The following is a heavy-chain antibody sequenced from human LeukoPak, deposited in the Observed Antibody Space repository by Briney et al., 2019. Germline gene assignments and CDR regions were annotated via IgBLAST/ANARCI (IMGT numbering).Heavy chain of an antibody. Sequence: PGGSLRLSHAASGFTFSSYAMSWVRQAPGKGLEWVSAITDSSGSTYYADSVKGRFTISRDKNTLYLQMNSLRAEDTAIYYCAKITTSSWSPFDFWGQGTLVTVSS. CDR1: GFTFSSYA. D-gene: IGHD6-13*01. J-gene: IGHJ4*02. CDR3: AKITTSSWSPFDF. V-gene: IGHV3-23*01. CDR2: ITDSSGST.